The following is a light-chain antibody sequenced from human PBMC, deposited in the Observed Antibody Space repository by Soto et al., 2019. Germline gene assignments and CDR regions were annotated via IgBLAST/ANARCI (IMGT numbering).Light chain of an antibody. Sequence: QSALTQPRSVSGSPGQSVTISCIGTSSDVVSWYQQHPDKAPKLIIYYVTQRPSGVPDRFSASKSGNTASLTISGLQSEDEADYYCCSSAGGITWVFGGGTKLTVL. CDR1: SSDV. CDR2: YVT. J-gene: IGLJ3*02. CDR3: CSSAGGITWV. V-gene: IGLV2-11*01.